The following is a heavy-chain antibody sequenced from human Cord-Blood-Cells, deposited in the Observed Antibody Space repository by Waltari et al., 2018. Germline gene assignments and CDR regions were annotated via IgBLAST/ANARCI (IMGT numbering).Heavy chain of an antibody. Sequence: QVQLQESGPGLVKPSETLSLTCAVSGYSISSGYYWGWIRQPPGKGLEWIGSIYHSGSTYYNPSLKSRVTISVDTSKNQFSLKLSSVTAADTAVYYCARALSLAAAWHNWFDPWGQGTLVTVSS. CDR3: ARALSLAAAWHNWFDP. V-gene: IGHV4-38-2*01. D-gene: IGHD6-13*01. J-gene: IGHJ5*02. CDR1: GYSISSGYY. CDR2: IYHSGST.